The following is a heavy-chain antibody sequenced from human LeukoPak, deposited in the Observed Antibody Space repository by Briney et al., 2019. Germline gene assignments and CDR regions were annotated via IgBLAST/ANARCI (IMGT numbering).Heavy chain of an antibody. Sequence: GGSLRLSCAASGFTFSIYWMHWVRQTPGKGLVWVSRLNSDASVTSYADSVKGRFTISRDNAKNTLYLQMNSLRAEDTALYYCVREYCGGDCCTDFWGQGTLVTVSS. CDR1: GFTFSIYW. CDR2: LNSDASVT. V-gene: IGHV3-74*01. D-gene: IGHD2-21*02. J-gene: IGHJ4*02. CDR3: VREYCGGDCCTDF.